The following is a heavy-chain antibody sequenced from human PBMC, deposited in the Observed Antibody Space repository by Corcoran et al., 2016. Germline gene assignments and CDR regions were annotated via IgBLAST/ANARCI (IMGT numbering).Heavy chain of an antibody. Sequence: EVRLVEGGGGLVKPGGSLRRSCEASGFTLSNAGLNWVRQAPGMGLEWVGRIKSKTDGGTTDYAAPGKVRLTISRDDSQNTLYLQMKSLKTEDIAVYYCTTDWDTALYYYGMDVWGQGTTVTVSS. V-gene: IGHV3-15*07. D-gene: IGHD5-18*01. CDR1: GFTLSNAG. CDR3: TTDWDTALYYYGMDV. J-gene: IGHJ6*02. CDR2: IKSKTDGGTT.